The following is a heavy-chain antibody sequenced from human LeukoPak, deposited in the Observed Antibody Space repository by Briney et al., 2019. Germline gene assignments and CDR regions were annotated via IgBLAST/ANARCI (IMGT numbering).Heavy chain of an antibody. J-gene: IGHJ4*02. CDR1: GFTFSSYW. V-gene: IGHV3-74*01. D-gene: IGHD6-13*01. CDR2: INSDGSST. CDR3: ARDLYSSSFSGSWYTMDY. Sequence: GGSLRLSCAASGFTFSSYWMHWVRQAPGKGLVWVSRINSDGSSTSYADSVKGRFTISRDNAKNTLYLQMNSLRAEDTAVYYCARDLYSSSFSGSWYTMDYWGQGTLVTVSS.